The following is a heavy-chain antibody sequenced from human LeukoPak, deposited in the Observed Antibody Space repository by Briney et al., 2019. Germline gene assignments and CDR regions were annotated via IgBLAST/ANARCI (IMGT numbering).Heavy chain of an antibody. J-gene: IGHJ6*03. CDR3: ARDSSVASSGSPVYYYYMDV. D-gene: IGHD3-22*01. CDR2: INPNSGGT. V-gene: IGHV1-2*02. CDR1: GYTFTGYC. Sequence: GASVKVSCKASGYTFTGYCMHWVRQAPGQGLEWMGWINPNSGGTNYAQKFQGRVTMTRDTSISTAYMELSRLRSDDTAVYYCARDSSVASSGSPVYYYYMDVWGKGTTVTVSS.